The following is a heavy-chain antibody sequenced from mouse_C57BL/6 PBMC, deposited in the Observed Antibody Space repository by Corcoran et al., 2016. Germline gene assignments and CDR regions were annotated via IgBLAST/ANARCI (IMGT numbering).Heavy chain of an antibody. J-gene: IGHJ1*03. CDR3: ARIYYYGSSYGYFDV. CDR1: GYTFTDYY. CDR2: INPNNGGT. D-gene: IGHD1-1*01. V-gene: IGHV1-26*01. Sequence: EVQLQQSGPELVKPGASVKISCKASGYTFTDYYMNWVKQSHGKSLEWIGDINPNNGGTSYNQKFKGKDTLTVDKSSSTAYMELRSLTSEDSAVYYCARIYYYGSSYGYFDVWGTGTTVTVSS.